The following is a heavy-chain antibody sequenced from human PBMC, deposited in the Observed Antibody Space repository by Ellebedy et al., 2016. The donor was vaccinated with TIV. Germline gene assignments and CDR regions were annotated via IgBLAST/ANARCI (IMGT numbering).Heavy chain of an antibody. CDR3: ARVRSSAFEI. V-gene: IGHV3-33*01. CDR2: TTYEGRKQ. CDR1: GLTFSSDG. Sequence: PGGSLRLSWETSGLTFSSDGMTSVRQAAGKGLEWVSTTTYEGRKQHYAEFVKGRFTISRDNSKNTVSLQMNSLKVEDTTVYYCARVRSSAFEIWGKGTMVTVSS. J-gene: IGHJ3*02.